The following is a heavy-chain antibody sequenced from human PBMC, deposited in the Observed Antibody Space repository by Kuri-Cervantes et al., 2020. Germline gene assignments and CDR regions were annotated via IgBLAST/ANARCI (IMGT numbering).Heavy chain of an antibody. CDR3: ASGTLNYDYIWGSYRSNWFDP. V-gene: IGHV3-30*05. D-gene: IGHD3-16*02. CDR2: ISYDGSNK. Sequence: GGSLRLSCAASGFTFSSYSMNWVRQAPGKGLEWVAVISYDGSNKYYADSVKGRFTISRDNSKNTLYLQMNSLRAEDTAVYYCASGTLNYDYIWGSYRSNWFDPWGQGTLVTVSS. J-gene: IGHJ5*02. CDR1: GFTFSSYS.